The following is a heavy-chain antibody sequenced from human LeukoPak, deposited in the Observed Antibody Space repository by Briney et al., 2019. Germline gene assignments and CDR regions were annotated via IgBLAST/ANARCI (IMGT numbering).Heavy chain of an antibody. Sequence: PSETLSLTCTVSGGSISSSSYYWGWIRQPPGKGLEWIGSIYYSGSTYYNPSFKSRVTISVDTSKNQFSLKLSSVTAADTAVYYCARDYSSSWYDGYYFDYWGQGTLVTVSS. V-gene: IGHV4-39*01. CDR3: ARDYSSSWYDGYYFDY. D-gene: IGHD6-13*01. CDR1: GGSISSSSYY. CDR2: IYYSGST. J-gene: IGHJ4*02.